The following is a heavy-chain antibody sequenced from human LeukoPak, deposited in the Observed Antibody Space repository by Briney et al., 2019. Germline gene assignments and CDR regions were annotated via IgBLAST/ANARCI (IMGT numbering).Heavy chain of an antibody. Sequence: SETLSLTCTVSGGSISSYYWSWIRQPPGKGLEWIGHIYYSGSTNYNPSLKSRVTMSVDTSKNQISLKLSSVIAADTAVYYCARGNGDYYPFDYWGQGTTVTVSS. V-gene: IGHV4-59*01. CDR3: ARGNGDYYPFDY. CDR1: GGSISSYY. CDR2: IYYSGST. D-gene: IGHD4-17*01. J-gene: IGHJ4*03.